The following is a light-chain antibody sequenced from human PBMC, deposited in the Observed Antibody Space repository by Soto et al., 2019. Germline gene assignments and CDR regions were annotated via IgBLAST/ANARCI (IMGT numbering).Light chain of an antibody. CDR3: QQYVSSPWA. CDR2: GAS. J-gene: IGKJ1*01. Sequence: ELVLAQSPGTLSLSPGEIATLSCRASQSVTNSFLAWYQQKPGQAPRLLIYGASRRATGIPDRFTGSGSGTDFTLTISRLEPEDFAVYYCQQYVSSPWAFGQGTKVDIK. V-gene: IGKV3-20*01. CDR1: QSVTNSF.